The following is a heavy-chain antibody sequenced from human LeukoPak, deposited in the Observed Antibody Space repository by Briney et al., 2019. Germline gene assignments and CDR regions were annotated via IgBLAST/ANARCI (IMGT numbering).Heavy chain of an antibody. Sequence: GGSLRLSCAASGFTFSSYWMHWVRQPPGKGLEWVAAMWYDGSNKLYADSVKGRFTISRDNSKNTLSLQMNSLRAEDTAVYYCAKSRDGHNHGLYLGQGTLVAVSP. CDR3: AKSRDGHNHGLY. D-gene: IGHD5-24*01. CDR2: MWYDGSNK. J-gene: IGHJ4*02. CDR1: GFTFSSYW. V-gene: IGHV3-33*03.